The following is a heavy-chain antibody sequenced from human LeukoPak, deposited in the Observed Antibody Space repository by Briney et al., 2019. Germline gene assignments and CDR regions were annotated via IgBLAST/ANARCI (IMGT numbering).Heavy chain of an antibody. CDR2: IYYSGST. D-gene: IGHD6-13*01. Sequence: SQTLSLTCTVSGGSISSGGYYWSWIRQPPGKGLEWMGYIYYSGSTYYNPSLKSRVTISVDTSKNQFSLKLSSVTAADTAVYYCAREEQAAAAEGGFDYWGQGTLVTVSS. CDR3: AREEQAAAAEGGFDY. V-gene: IGHV4-31*03. CDR1: GGSISSGGYY. J-gene: IGHJ4*02.